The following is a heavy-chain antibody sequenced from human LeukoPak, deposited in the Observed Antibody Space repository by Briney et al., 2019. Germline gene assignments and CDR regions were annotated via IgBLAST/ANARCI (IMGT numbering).Heavy chain of an antibody. V-gene: IGHV4-59*08. CDR2: IYYSGNT. Sequence: SETLSLTCTVSGGSISNYYWSWIRQPPGKGLEWIGYIYYSGNTNYNPSLKSRVTISVDTSKNQFSLKLSSVTAADTAVYYCARTYGPHYYYYDMDVWGQGTTVIVSS. D-gene: IGHD3-16*01. CDR1: GGSISNYY. CDR3: ARTYGPHYYYYDMDV. J-gene: IGHJ6*02.